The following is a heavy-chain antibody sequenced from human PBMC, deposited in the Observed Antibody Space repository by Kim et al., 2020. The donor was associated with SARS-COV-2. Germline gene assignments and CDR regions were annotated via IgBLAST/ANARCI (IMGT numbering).Heavy chain of an antibody. V-gene: IGHV1-69*04. CDR1: GGTFSSYA. J-gene: IGHJ5*02. CDR3: SGGNSFAS. CDR2: ISLTLGMA. D-gene: IGHD3-16*01. Sequence: SVKVSCKASGGTFSSYAISWVRQAPGQGLEWMGRISLTLGMANYPQKFQAGVTITASKATTTPSMASRSRGSEDTAVYSCSGGNSFASWGRGPLVPLS.